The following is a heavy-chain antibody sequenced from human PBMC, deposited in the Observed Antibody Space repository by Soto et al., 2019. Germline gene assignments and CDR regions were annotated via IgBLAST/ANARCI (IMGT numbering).Heavy chain of an antibody. J-gene: IGHJ4*02. CDR1: GGSVSSNSYS. CDR3: ARGGRGSWRNFDY. V-gene: IGHV4-39*01. CDR2: IYSNDNT. D-gene: IGHD6-13*01. Sequence: AETLSLTCTICGGSVSSNSYSWGWVRQAPGKGLEWIGTIYSNDNTHYNPSLLSRVTISVDTSKNEFSLRLNSVTAADTAVYYCARGGRGSWRNFDYWGQGILVT.